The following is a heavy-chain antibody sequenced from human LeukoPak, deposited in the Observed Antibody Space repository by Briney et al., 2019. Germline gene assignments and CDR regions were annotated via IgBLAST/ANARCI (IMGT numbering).Heavy chain of an antibody. CDR3: TRLGGSN. CDR1: GFTVSSNY. Sequence: PGGSLRLSCAASGFTVSSNYMSWVRQAPGKGLEWVSLIDGGGSTSYADSVKGRFTISRDTSKNTLFLQMNSLRAEDTAVYYCTRLGGSNWGQGTLVTVSS. D-gene: IGHD5-12*01. J-gene: IGHJ4*02. V-gene: IGHV3-66*04. CDR2: IDGGGST.